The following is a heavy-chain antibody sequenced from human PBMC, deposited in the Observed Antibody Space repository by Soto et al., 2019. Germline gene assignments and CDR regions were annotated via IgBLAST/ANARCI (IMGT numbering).Heavy chain of an antibody. CDR3: ARDRGYIGLFDY. D-gene: IGHD5-18*01. J-gene: IGHJ4*02. Sequence: GGSLRLSCAASGFTFSDYYMSWIRQAPGKGREWVSYISSSSSYTNYADSVKGRFTISRDNAKNSLYLQMNSLRAEDTAVYYCARDRGYIGLFDYRGQGTLVTVSS. V-gene: IGHV3-11*06. CDR2: ISSSSSYT. CDR1: GFTFSDYY.